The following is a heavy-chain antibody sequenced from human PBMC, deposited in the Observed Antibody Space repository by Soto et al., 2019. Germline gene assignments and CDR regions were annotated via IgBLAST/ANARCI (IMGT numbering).Heavy chain of an antibody. D-gene: IGHD2-21*02. CDR3: VRLRGDPPGFDP. J-gene: IGHJ5*02. Sequence: SETLSLTCTVSGGSISSSSYYWGWIRQPPGKGLEWIGSIYYSGSTYYNPSLKSRVTISVDTSKNQFSLKLSSVTAADTAVYYCVRLRGDPPGFDPWGQGTLVTVSS. CDR1: GGSISSSSYY. CDR2: IYYSGST. V-gene: IGHV4-39*01.